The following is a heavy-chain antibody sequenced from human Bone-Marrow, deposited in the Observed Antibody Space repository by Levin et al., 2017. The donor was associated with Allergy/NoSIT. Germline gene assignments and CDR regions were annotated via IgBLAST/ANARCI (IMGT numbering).Heavy chain of an antibody. V-gene: IGHV5-51*01. CDR2: IYPGDSDT. Sequence: GESLKISCKGSGYSFTNYWIGWVRQMPGKGLEWMGTIYPGDSDTRYSPSFQGQVTISADKSISTAYLQWSSLEASDTAIYYCARRGATTEHFQHWGQGTLVTVSS. CDR3: ARRGATTEHFQH. D-gene: IGHD1-1*01. J-gene: IGHJ1*01. CDR1: GYSFTNYW.